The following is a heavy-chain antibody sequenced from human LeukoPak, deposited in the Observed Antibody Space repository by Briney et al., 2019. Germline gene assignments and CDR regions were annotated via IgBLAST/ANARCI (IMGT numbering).Heavy chain of an antibody. CDR3: AKDSQNSRSSSWLYYFDY. V-gene: IGHV3-23*01. CDR2: ISGSGGST. CDR1: GFTFSSYG. J-gene: IGHJ4*02. Sequence: GGTLRLSCAASGFTFSSYGMTWVRQAPGKGLEWVSGISGSGGSTYYADSVKGRFTMSRDNSKNTLYLQMNSLRAEDTAVYYCAKDSQNSRSSSWLYYFDYWGQGTLVTVSS. D-gene: IGHD6-13*01.